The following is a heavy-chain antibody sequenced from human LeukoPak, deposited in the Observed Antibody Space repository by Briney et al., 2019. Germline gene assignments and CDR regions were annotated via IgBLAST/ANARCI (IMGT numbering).Heavy chain of an antibody. D-gene: IGHD5-18*01. CDR1: GFTFSTYW. J-gene: IGHJ4*02. CDR3: ARGYTCGY. CDR2: IKEDGSEI. V-gene: IGHV3-7*04. Sequence: GGSLRLSCAASGFTFSTYWMSWVRQAPGKGLEWVANIKEDGSEINYADSVRGRFTISRDNAKNSLYLQMNSLRAEDTAMYYCARGYTCGYWGQGTLVIVSS.